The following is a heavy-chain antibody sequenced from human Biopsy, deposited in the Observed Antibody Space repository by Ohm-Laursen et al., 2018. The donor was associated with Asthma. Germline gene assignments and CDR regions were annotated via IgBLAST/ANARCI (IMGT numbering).Heavy chain of an antibody. CDR1: GGTFSSYA. CDR2: IIPIFGTA. J-gene: IGHJ4*02. Sequence: SVKVSCKPSGGTFSSYAISWVRQAPGQGLEWMGGIIPIFGTANYAQKFQGRVTITADESTSTVYMELSSLRSEDTAVYYCARRGITGTTLDYWGQGTLVTVSS. D-gene: IGHD1-7*01. CDR3: ARRGITGTTLDY. V-gene: IGHV1-69*13.